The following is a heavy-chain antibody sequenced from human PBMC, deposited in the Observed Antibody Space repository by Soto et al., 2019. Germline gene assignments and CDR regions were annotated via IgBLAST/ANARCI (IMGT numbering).Heavy chain of an antibody. CDR1: RFTFSTFW. CDR2: INSDGSTT. V-gene: IGHV3-74*01. J-gene: IGHJ4*02. Sequence: VQLVESGGGLVQPGGSLRLSCAASRFTFSTFWMHWVRQAPGKGLVWVSRINSDGSTTSYADSVKGRFTISRDNAKNTLYLQMNSLRAEDTAIYYCARDRDTYGLSYFDYWGQGTLVTVSS. D-gene: IGHD5-18*01. CDR3: ARDRDTYGLSYFDY.